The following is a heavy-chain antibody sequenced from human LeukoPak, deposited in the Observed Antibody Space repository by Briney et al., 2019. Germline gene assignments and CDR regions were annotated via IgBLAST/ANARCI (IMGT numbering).Heavy chain of an antibody. D-gene: IGHD3-16*01. CDR2: INQDGSEK. V-gene: IGHV3-7*04. J-gene: IGHJ4*02. CDR3: ARGMSTGEY. CDR1: RFTFISYW. Sequence: GGSLRLSCAASRFTFISYWMSWVRQAPGKGLAWVANINQDGSEKYYVDPVKGRFTISRDNAKNSLYLQMNSLRAEDTAVFYCARGMSTGEYWGQGTLVTVSS.